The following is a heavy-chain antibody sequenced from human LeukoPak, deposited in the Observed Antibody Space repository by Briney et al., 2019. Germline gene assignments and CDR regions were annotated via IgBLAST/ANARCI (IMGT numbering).Heavy chain of an antibody. CDR2: ISAYNGNT. J-gene: IGHJ4*02. V-gene: IGHV1-18*01. Sequence: HWASVKVSCKASGYTFTSYDINWVRQATGQGLEWMGWISAYNGNTNYAQKLQGRVTMTTDTSTSTAYMELRSLRSDDTAVYYCARDGYYYDSSGYYPEFDYWGQGTLVTVSS. CDR3: ARDGYYYDSSGYYPEFDY. D-gene: IGHD3-22*01. CDR1: GYTFTSYD.